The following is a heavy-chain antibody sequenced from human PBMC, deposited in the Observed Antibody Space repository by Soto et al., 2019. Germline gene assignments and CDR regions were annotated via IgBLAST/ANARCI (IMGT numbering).Heavy chain of an antibody. CDR3: ARDTMHMFGDRIRMVGYYGMDV. CDR1: GGSISSGDYY. V-gene: IGHV4-30-4*01. D-gene: IGHD2-21*02. CDR2: IYYSGST. J-gene: IGHJ6*02. Sequence: QVQLQESGPGLVKPSQTLSLTCTVSGGSISSGDYYWSWIRQPPGKGLEWIGYIYYSGSTYYNPSLKSRVTISVDTSKNQFSLKLSSVTAADTAVYYCARDTMHMFGDRIRMVGYYGMDVWGQGTTVTVSS.